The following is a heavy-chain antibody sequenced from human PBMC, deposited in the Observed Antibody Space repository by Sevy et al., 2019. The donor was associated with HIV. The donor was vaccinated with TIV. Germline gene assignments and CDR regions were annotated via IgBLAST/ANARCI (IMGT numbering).Heavy chain of an antibody. D-gene: IGHD2-15*01. CDR3: ARVAADCSGGSCYPYGVDV. Sequence: SETLSLTCAVYGGSFSGYYWSWIRQPPGKGLEWIGEINHSGSTNYNPSLKSRVTISVDTSKNQCSLKLSSVTAADTAVYYCARVAADCSGGSCYPYGVDVWGQGTTVTVSS. V-gene: IGHV4-34*01. J-gene: IGHJ6*02. CDR1: GGSFSGYY. CDR2: INHSGST.